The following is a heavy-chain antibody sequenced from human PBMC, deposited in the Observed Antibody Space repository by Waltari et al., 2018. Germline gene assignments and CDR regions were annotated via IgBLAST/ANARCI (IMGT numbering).Heavy chain of an antibody. Sequence: EVQLVESGGGLGQPGGSLRLSCEASGSTVCKPHMSWVRQAPGKGLGCVSVFYSGGSAYYADSLKGRFTLSRDNSKNTVYLQMMSLRVEDTAVYYCARVTHSNPAYFDLWGRGTLVTVSS. D-gene: IGHD4-4*01. J-gene: IGHJ2*01. CDR3: ARVTHSNPAYFDL. CDR1: GSTVCKPH. V-gene: IGHV3-66*01. CDR2: FYSGGSA.